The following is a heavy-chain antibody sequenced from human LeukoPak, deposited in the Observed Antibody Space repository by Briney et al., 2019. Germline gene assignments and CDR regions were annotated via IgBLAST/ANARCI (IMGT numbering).Heavy chain of an antibody. J-gene: IGHJ4*02. V-gene: IGHV4-4*07. CDR3: AREEYYYGSGSYYTY. CDR1: GGSISSYY. D-gene: IGHD3-10*01. Sequence: PSETLSLTCTVSGGSISSYYWSWTRQPAGKGLEWIGRIYTSGSTNYNPSLKSRVTMSVDTSKNQLSLKLSSVTAADTAVYYCAREEYYYGSGSYYTYWGQGTLVTVSS. CDR2: IYTSGST.